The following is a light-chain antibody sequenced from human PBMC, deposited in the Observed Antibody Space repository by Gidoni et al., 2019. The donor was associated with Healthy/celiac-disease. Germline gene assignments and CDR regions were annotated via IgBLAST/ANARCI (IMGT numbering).Light chain of an antibody. CDR2: GAS. J-gene: IGKJ4*01. CDR3: QHYNNWPSLT. V-gene: IGKV3-15*01. CDR1: QRVSSN. Sequence: EIVMTQSPATLSVSQGERATLSYRASQRVSSNLAWYQQKPGQAPRRLIYGASTRATCIPARFSGSGSGTEFTLTISSLQSEDFAVYYCQHYNNWPSLTFGGGTKVEIK.